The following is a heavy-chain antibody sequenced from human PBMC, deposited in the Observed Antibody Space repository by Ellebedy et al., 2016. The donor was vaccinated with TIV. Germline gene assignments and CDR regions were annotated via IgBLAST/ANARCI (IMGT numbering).Heavy chain of an antibody. CDR3: ARGITIFGVVIQSYYYYYGMDV. Sequence: SVKVSXKASGGTFSSYAISWVRQAPGQGLEWMGGIIPIFGTANYAQKFQGRVTITADESTSTAYTELSSLRSEDTAVYYCARGITIFGVVIQSYYYYYGMDVWGQGTTVTVSS. CDR1: GGTFSSYA. CDR2: IIPIFGTA. J-gene: IGHJ6*02. D-gene: IGHD3-3*01. V-gene: IGHV1-69*13.